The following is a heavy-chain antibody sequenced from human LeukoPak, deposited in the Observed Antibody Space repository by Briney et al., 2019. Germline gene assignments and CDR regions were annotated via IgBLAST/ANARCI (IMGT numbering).Heavy chain of an antibody. V-gene: IGHV3-48*01. J-gene: IGHJ4*02. CDR2: ISNTGDTI. CDR3: ARDQGYCGSSGCIRWHDY. D-gene: IGHD2-2*01. Sequence: AGGSLRLSCAASGFTFNFFSMNWVRQAPGKGLEWLLYISNTGDTIYYADSVKGRFAIARDNAKDTVYLQMSGLRAEDTAVYYCARDQGYCGSSGCIRWHDYWGRGTLVTVSS. CDR1: GFTFNFFS.